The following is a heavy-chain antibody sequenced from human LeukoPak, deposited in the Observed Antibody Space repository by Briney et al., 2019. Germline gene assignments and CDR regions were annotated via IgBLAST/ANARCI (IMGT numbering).Heavy chain of an antibody. J-gene: IGHJ2*01. Sequence: GRSLRLSCAASGFTFSSYAMHWVRQAPGKGLEWVAVISYDGSKKYYADSVKGRFTISRDNSKNTLYLQMNSLRAEDTAVYYCARDRGHYYDSRWSWYFDLWGRGTLVTVSS. D-gene: IGHD3-22*01. CDR1: GFTFSSYA. CDR2: ISYDGSKK. CDR3: ARDRGHYYDSRWSWYFDL. V-gene: IGHV3-30-3*01.